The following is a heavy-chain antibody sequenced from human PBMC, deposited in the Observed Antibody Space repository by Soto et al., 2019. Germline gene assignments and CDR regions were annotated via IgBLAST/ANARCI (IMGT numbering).Heavy chain of an antibody. Sequence: SETLSLTCAVSGVSVTNGDYYWTLMRQSPGKGLEWIGNIYYTETPNYNPSLNSRLSISIDTSRYQFYLQLPSVTATYTSICFCARQRRGGYCFDPWGQGTLVTVSS. CDR2: IYYTETP. CDR1: GVSVTNGDYY. CDR3: ARQRRGGYCFDP. V-gene: IGHV4-30-4*01. J-gene: IGHJ5*02.